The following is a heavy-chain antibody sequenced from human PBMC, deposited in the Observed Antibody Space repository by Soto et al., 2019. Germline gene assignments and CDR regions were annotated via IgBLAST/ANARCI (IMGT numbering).Heavy chain of an antibody. CDR1: SGSFSNHY. CDR2: LYNDERT. J-gene: IGHJ4*02. V-gene: IGHV4-4*07. CDR3: AREPLAHSYFDF. Sequence: LSLTCAVSSGSFSNHYWNLIRQPAGQGLEWLGRLYNDERTNYNPSLKSRLTMSMDTSKNQFSLKLTSVTAADSAVYFCAREPLAHSYFDFWGQGILVTVSS.